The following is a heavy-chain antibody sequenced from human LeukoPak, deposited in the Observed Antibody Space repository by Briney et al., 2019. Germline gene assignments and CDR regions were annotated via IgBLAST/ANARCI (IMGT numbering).Heavy chain of an antibody. CDR2: ISGDAGNT. D-gene: IGHD5-12*01. CDR3: AKGNQWLIHY. Sequence: GGSLRLSCAASGFTFDNYAMHWVRQAPGKGLEWVSLISGDAGNTYYADSVKGRFTISRDNSKNSLYLQMNSLRSEDTALYCCAKGNQWLIHYWGQGTLVTVSS. CDR1: GFTFDNYA. J-gene: IGHJ4*02. V-gene: IGHV3-43*02.